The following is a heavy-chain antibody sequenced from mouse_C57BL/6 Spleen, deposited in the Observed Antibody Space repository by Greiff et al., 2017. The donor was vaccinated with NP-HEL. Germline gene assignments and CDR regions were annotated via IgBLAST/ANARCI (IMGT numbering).Heavy chain of an antibody. CDR1: GYTFTDYY. V-gene: IGHV1-26*01. J-gene: IGHJ4*01. D-gene: IGHD4-1*01. CDR2: INPNNGGT. CDR3: ARLGPHYYAIDY. Sequence: EVQLQQSGPELVKPGASVKISCKASGYTFTDYYMNWVKQSHGKSLEWIGDINPNNGGTSYNQKFKGKATLTVDKSSSTAYMELRSLTSEDSAVYYCARLGPHYYAIDYWGQGTSVTVSS.